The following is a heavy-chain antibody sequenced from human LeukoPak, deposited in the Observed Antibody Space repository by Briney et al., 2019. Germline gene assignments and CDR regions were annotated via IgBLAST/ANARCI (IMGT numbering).Heavy chain of an antibody. CDR2: INHSGTT. CDR3: ARGEEGGYGFDI. Sequence: PSETLSPTCALYGGSFSGYYWSWIRQPPGKGLEWIGEINHSGTTNYNPSLKSRVVISVETSKNQFSMKLSSVAAADTAVYYCARGEEGGYGFDIWGQGTMVTVSS. V-gene: IGHV4-34*01. CDR1: GGSFSGYY. D-gene: IGHD5-12*01. J-gene: IGHJ3*02.